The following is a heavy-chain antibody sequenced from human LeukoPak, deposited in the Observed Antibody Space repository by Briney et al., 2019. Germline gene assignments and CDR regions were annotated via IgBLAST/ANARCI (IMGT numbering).Heavy chain of an antibody. CDR3: ARRRNTYYYDSSGYLTQFDY. Sequence: PSETLSLTCAVYGGSFSGYYWSWIRQPPGKGLEWIGYIYYSGSTNYNPSLKSRVTISVDTSKNQFSLKLSSVTAADTAVYYCARRRNTYYYDSSGYLTQFDYWGQGTLVTVSS. CDR2: IYYSGST. J-gene: IGHJ4*02. V-gene: IGHV4-59*01. D-gene: IGHD3-22*01. CDR1: GGSFSGYY.